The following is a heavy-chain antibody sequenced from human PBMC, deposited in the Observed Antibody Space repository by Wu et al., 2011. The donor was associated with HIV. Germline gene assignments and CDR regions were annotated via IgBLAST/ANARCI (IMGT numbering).Heavy chain of an antibody. Sequence: QVQLVQSGAEVKKPGASVKVSCEASGYTFTTYYIHWVRQAPGQGLEWMGMINPSGGSTSYAQKFQGRVTMTRDTSTSTVYMELSSLRSEDTAVYYCARDYDILTDAAGYWGQGTLVTVSS. D-gene: IGHD3-9*01. V-gene: IGHV1-46*01. CDR3: ARDYDILTDAAGY. CDR1: GYTFTTYY. J-gene: IGHJ4*02. CDR2: INPSGGST.